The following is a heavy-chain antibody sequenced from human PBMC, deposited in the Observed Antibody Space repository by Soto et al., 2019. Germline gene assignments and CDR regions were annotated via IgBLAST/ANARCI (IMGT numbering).Heavy chain of an antibody. CDR2: IYYSGST. V-gene: IGHV4-39*01. CDR1: GGSITSSSYY. Sequence: QMHLRESGPGLVKPSETLSLTCTVSGGSITSSSYYWGWIRQPPGKVLEWIGSIYYSGSTYYNPSLKSRVTISVDTSTNQFPLKLSSVTAADTAVYYCATQEVGGSYVYTFDPWGQGTLVTVSS. D-gene: IGHD1-26*01. CDR3: ATQEVGGSYVYTFDP. J-gene: IGHJ5*02.